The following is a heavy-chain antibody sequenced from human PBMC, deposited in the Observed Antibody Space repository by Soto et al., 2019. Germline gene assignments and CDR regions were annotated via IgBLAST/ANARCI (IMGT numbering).Heavy chain of an antibody. D-gene: IGHD3-22*01. J-gene: IGHJ4*02. CDR2: ISSSGSTI. CDR1: GFTFSSYE. Sequence: EGSLRLSCAASGFTFSSYEMNWVRQAPGKGLEWVSYISSSGSTIYYADSVKGRFTISRDNAKKSLYLQMNSLRAEDTAVYYCASLNYYDSSGYIDYWGQGTLVTFSS. CDR3: ASLNYYDSSGYIDY. V-gene: IGHV3-48*03.